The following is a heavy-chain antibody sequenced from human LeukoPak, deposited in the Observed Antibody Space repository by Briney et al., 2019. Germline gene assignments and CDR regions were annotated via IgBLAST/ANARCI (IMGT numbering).Heavy chain of an antibody. J-gene: IGHJ4*02. V-gene: IGHV3-33*08. Sequence: PGGSLRLSCAASGFTFSSYALHWVRQAPGKGLEWVAVIWYDGSNKYYADSVKGRFTISRDNSKNTLYLQMNSLRVEDTAVYFCARASHYYDSSPSDYWGQGTLVTVSS. CDR1: GFTFSSYA. CDR3: ARASHYYDSSPSDY. CDR2: IWYDGSNK. D-gene: IGHD3-22*01.